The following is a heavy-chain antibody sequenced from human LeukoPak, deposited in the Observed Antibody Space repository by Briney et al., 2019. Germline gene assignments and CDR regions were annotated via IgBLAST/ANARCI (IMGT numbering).Heavy chain of an antibody. V-gene: IGHV1-69*05. CDR1: GGTFSSYA. CDR3: ARHRYYYDSSEPAFDI. Sequence: ASVKVSCKASGGTFSSYAISWVRQAPGQGLEWMGRIIPIFGTANYAQKFQGRVTITTDESTSTAYMELSSLRSEDTAVYYCARHRYYYDSSEPAFDIWGQGTMVTVSS. CDR2: IIPIFGTA. J-gene: IGHJ3*02. D-gene: IGHD3-22*01.